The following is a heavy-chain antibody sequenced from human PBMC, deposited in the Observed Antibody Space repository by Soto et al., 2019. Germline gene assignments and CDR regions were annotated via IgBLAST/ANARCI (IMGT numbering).Heavy chain of an antibody. CDR3: AREMGYYDFWSGYYGPYYYYGMDV. D-gene: IGHD3-3*01. Sequence: GGSLRLSCAASGSTFSNYAMNWVRQAPGKGLEWVAVISYDGSNKYYADSVKGRFTISRDNSKNTLYLQMNSLRAEDTAVYYCAREMGYYDFWSGYYGPYYYYGMDVWGQGTTVTVSS. CDR1: GSTFSNYA. J-gene: IGHJ6*02. CDR2: ISYDGSNK. V-gene: IGHV3-30-3*01.